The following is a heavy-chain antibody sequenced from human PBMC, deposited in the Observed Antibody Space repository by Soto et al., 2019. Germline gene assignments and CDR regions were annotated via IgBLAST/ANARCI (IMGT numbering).Heavy chain of an antibody. CDR3: ARDHIAAAGRPDY. Sequence: EVQLVESGGGLVQPGGSLRLSCAASGFTFSSYWMSWVRQAPGKGLEWVANIKQDGSEKYYVDSVKGRFTISRDNVKNSRYLQMNSLRAEDTAVYYRARDHIAAAGRPDYRGQGTLVIVSS. V-gene: IGHV3-7*01. CDR1: GFTFSSYW. D-gene: IGHD6-13*01. J-gene: IGHJ4*02. CDR2: IKQDGSEK.